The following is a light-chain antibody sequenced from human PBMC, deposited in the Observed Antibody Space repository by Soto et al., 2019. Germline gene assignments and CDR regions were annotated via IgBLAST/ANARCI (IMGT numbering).Light chain of an antibody. CDR3: SSYTSNSAVV. J-gene: IGLJ2*01. V-gene: IGLV2-14*01. Sequence: QSALTQPASVSGSPGQSITISCTRTSSDIGAYIYVSWYQQHPGKAPKLMIYEVNNRPSGVSNRFSGSQSGNTASLTISGLQAEDEADYYCSSYTSNSAVVFGGGTKLTVL. CDR2: EVN. CDR1: SSDIGAYIY.